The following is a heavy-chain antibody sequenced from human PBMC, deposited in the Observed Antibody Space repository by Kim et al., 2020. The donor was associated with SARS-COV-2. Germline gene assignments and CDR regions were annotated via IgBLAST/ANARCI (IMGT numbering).Heavy chain of an antibody. CDR3: ARDYASAGYYDILTGYYPCYFDY. V-gene: IGHV3-21*01. Sequence: GGSLRLSCAASGFTFSSYSMNWVRQAPGKGLEWVSSISSSSSYIYYADSVKGRFTISRDNAKNSLYLQMNSLRAEDTAVYYCARDYASAGYYDILTGYYPCYFDYWGQGTLVTVSS. J-gene: IGHJ4*02. D-gene: IGHD3-9*01. CDR2: ISSSSSYI. CDR1: GFTFSSYS.